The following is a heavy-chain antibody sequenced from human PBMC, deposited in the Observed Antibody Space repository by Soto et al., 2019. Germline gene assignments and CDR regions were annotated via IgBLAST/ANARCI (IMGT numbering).Heavy chain of an antibody. J-gene: IGHJ4*02. CDR2: ISSSSSYI. CDR3: ARGAFRIAARHSFDY. CDR1: GFTFSSYS. Sequence: GGSLRLSCAASGFTFSSYSMNWVRQAPGKGLEWVSSISSSSSYIYYADSVKGRFTISRDNAKNSLYLQMNSLRAEDTAVYYCARGAFRIAARHSFDYWGQGTLGTVAS. V-gene: IGHV3-21*01. D-gene: IGHD6-6*01.